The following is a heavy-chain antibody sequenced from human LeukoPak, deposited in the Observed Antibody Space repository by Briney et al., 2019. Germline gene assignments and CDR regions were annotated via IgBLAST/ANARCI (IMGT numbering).Heavy chain of an antibody. Sequence: PGGSLRLSCAASGFTFSNYDMSWDRQAPGKGLEWVSNSSGSDGSTSYADSVKGRFTISRDSSKNTLYLQMNSLRAEDTAEYYCAKDSNGWYQRGSNYFDYWGQGTLVTVSS. CDR2: SSGSDGST. D-gene: IGHD6-19*01. CDR1: GFTFSNYD. CDR3: AKDSNGWYQRGSNYFDY. V-gene: IGHV3-23*01. J-gene: IGHJ4*02.